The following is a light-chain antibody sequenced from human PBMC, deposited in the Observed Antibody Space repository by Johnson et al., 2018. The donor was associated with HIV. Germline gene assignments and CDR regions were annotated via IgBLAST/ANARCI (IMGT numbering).Light chain of an antibody. J-gene: IGLJ1*01. CDR1: SSNIENNY. CDR3: GTWDKSLNTGAV. V-gene: IGLV1-51*01. Sequence: QSVLTQPPSVSAAPGQNITISCSGSSSNIENNYISWYQLLPGTPPKLLIYDNNKRPSGIPDRFSGSKSGTSATLGIAGIQTGDEADYYCGTWDKSLNTGAVFGTGTKVTVL. CDR2: DNN.